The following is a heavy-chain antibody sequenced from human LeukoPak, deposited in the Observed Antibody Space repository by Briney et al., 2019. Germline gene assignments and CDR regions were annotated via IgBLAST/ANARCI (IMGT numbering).Heavy chain of an antibody. Sequence: PGGSLRLSCAAFGFTFSSYSMDWVRQAPGKGLEWVSSISSSSSYIYYADSVKGRFTISRDNAKNSLYLQMNSLRAEDTAVYYCARLKGSGSYSFDYWGQGTLVTVSS. CDR2: ISSSSSYI. V-gene: IGHV3-21*01. J-gene: IGHJ4*02. D-gene: IGHD3-10*01. CDR3: ARLKGSGSYSFDY. CDR1: GFTFSSYS.